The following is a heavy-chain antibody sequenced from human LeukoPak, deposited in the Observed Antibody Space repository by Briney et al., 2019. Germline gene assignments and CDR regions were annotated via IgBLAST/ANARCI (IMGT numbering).Heavy chain of an antibody. CDR3: AGPRGGGGDAFDI. V-gene: IGHV4-59*04. D-gene: IGHD3-10*01. CDR2: IYYSGST. CDR1: GGSISSYY. J-gene: IGHJ3*02. Sequence: SETLSLTCTVSGGSISSYYWSWIRQSPGKGLEWIGYIYYSGSTYYNPSLKSRVTISVDTSKNQFSLKLSSVTAADTAVYYCAGPRGGGGDAFDIWGQGTMVTVSS.